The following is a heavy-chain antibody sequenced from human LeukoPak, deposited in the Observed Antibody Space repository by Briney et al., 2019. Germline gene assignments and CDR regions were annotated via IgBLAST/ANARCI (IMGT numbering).Heavy chain of an antibody. V-gene: IGHV3-23*01. D-gene: IGHD3-3*01. CDR1: GFTFSSYA. CDR3: AKRPTIFGVVTSDY. Sequence: GGSLRLSCAASGFTFSSYAMSWVRQAPGKGLEWVSAISGSGGSTYYADSVKGRFTISRDNSKNTLYLQMNSLRAEDTAVYYCAKRPTIFGVVTSDYWGQGTLVTVSS. J-gene: IGHJ4*02. CDR2: ISGSGGST.